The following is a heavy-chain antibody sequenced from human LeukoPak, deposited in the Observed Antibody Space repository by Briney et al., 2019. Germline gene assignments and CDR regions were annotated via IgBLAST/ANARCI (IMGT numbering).Heavy chain of an antibody. CDR3: ARAPELSSGWLHDY. D-gene: IGHD6-19*01. V-gene: IGHV4-4*07. J-gene: IGHJ4*02. CDR1: GGSMRSYY. CDR2: IHISGNT. Sequence: SETLSLTCTVSGGSMRSYYWSWIRQPAEKGLEWIGRIHISGNTNYNPSLKSRVIMSVDTSKNQFSLKLNSVTAADTAMYYCARAPELSSGWLHDYWGQGTLVTVSS.